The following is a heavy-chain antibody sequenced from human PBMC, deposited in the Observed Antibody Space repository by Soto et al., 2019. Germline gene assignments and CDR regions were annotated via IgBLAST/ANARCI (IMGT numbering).Heavy chain of an antibody. V-gene: IGHV3-7*03. J-gene: IGHJ4*02. Sequence: GGSLRLSCAASGFTFSGKGMHWVRQAPGKGLEWVAHIKHDGSEIYYVDSVKGRFTISRDNAKNSLYLQMNSLRAEDTAVYYCARWDLRLHVIWYYLDYWGQGTLVTVSS. CDR3: ARWDLRLHVIWYYLDY. D-gene: IGHD1-26*01. CDR2: IKHDGSEI. CDR1: GFTFSGKG.